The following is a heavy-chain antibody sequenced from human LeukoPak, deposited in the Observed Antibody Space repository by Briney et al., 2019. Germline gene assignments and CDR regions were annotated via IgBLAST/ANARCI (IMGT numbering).Heavy chain of an antibody. D-gene: IGHD3-3*01. V-gene: IGHV1-18*01. J-gene: IGHJ4*02. CDR3: ARGQDYYDSWSGFGY. Sequence: ASVKVSCKASGYTFTSYGISWVRQAPGQGLEWMGWISAYNGNTNYAQKLQGRVTMTTDTSTSTAYMELRSLRSDDTAVYYCARGQDYYDSWSGFGYWGQGTLVTVSS. CDR2: ISAYNGNT. CDR1: GYTFTSYG.